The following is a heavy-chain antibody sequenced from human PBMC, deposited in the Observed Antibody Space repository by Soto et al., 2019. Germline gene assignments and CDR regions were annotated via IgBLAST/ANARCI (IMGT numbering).Heavy chain of an antibody. V-gene: IGHV4-59*01. J-gene: IGHJ6*02. CDR2: IYYSGST. CDR3: ARDSLLTPIAAAGTYYYYGMDV. CDR1: GGSISSYY. Sequence: PSETLSLTCTVSGGSISSYYWSWIRQPPGKGLEWIGYIYYSGSTNYSPSLKSRVTISVDTSKNQFSLKLSSVTAADTAVYYCARDSLLTPIAAAGTYYYYGMDVWGQGTTVTVSS. D-gene: IGHD6-13*01.